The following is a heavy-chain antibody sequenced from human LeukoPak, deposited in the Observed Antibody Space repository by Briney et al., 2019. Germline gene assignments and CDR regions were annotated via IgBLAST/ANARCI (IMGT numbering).Heavy chain of an antibody. Sequence: PGGSLRLSCAASGFTFSSYAMSWVRQAPGKGLEWVSAISGSGGSTYYVDSAKGRFTISRDNSKNTLYLQMNSLRAEDTAVYYCAKDRGIVVVPAAIDYWGQGTLVTVSS. CDR3: AKDRGIVVVPAAIDY. J-gene: IGHJ4*02. D-gene: IGHD2-2*02. CDR2: ISGSGGST. V-gene: IGHV3-23*01. CDR1: GFTFSSYA.